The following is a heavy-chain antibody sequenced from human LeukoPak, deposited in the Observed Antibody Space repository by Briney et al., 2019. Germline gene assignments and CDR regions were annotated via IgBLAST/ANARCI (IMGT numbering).Heavy chain of an antibody. Sequence: GASVKVSCKASGGTFSSYAISWVRQAPGQGLEWMGWISAYNGNTNYAQRLQGRVTMTTDTSTSTAYMELRSLRSDDTAVYYCARDPASGWEYWYFDLWGRGTLVTVSS. CDR3: ARDPASGWEYWYFDL. J-gene: IGHJ2*01. V-gene: IGHV1-18*01. D-gene: IGHD6-19*01. CDR1: GGTFSSYA. CDR2: ISAYNGNT.